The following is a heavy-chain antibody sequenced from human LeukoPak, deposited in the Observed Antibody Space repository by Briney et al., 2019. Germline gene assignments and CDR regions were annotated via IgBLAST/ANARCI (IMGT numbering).Heavy chain of an antibody. CDR3: ASGFEYSSGRPGFYYYYLDV. CDR1: TFSVKGYS. V-gene: IGHV3-48*01. Sequence: GRSLRPSCAASTFSVKGYSFHSRDKAPKKGLLWIKNISTKSSTIYYAASVKARFTISRDNAKSSLYLQMISLRAEDTAVYYCASGFEYSSGRPGFYYYYLDVWGKGTTVTVSS. J-gene: IGHJ6*03. D-gene: IGHD6-19*01. CDR2: ISTKSSTI.